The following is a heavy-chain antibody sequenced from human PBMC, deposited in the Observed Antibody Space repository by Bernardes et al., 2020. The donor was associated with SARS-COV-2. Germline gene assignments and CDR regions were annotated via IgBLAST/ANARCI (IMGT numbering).Heavy chain of an antibody. J-gene: IGHJ5*02. Sequence: SETLSLTCAVYGGSFSGYYWSWIRQPPGKGLEWIGEINHSGSTNYNPSLKSRVTISVDTSKNQFSLKLSSVTAADTAVYYCARGRRWFDPWCQGTLVTVSS. V-gene: IGHV4-34*01. CDR3: ARGRRWFDP. CDR2: INHSGST. CDR1: GGSFSGYY.